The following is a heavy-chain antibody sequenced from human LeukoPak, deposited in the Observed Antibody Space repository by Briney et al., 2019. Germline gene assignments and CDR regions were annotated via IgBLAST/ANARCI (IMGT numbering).Heavy chain of an antibody. V-gene: IGHV3-30*18. D-gene: IGHD3-16*01. CDR2: ISYDGSNK. J-gene: IGHJ4*02. CDR3: AKLSMGEGSMGNDY. Sequence: PGGSLRLSCGASGFSFNNYGMHWVRQAPGKGLEWVAVISYDGSNKYYADSVKGRFTISRDNSKNTLYLQMNSLRAEDTAVYYCAKLSMGEGSMGNDYWGQGTLVTVSS. CDR1: GFSFNNYG.